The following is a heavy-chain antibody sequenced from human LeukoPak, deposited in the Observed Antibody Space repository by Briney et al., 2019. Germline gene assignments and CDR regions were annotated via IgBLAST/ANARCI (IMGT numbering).Heavy chain of an antibody. D-gene: IGHD3-10*01. CDR3: ARGLRFGELLCYFDY. V-gene: IGHV3-21*01. J-gene: IGHJ4*02. Sequence: PGGSLRLSCAASGFTFSSYSMNWVRQAPGKGLEWVSSISSSSSYIYYAESVKGRFTISRDNAKNSLYLQMNSLRAEDTAVYYCARGLRFGELLCYFDYWGQGTLVTVSS. CDR1: GFTFSSYS. CDR2: ISSSSSYI.